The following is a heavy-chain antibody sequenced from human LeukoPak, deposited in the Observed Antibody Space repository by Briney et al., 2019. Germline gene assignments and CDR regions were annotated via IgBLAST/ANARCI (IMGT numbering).Heavy chain of an antibody. Sequence: PSETLSLTCAVYGGSFSGYYWSWLRQPPGKGLEWIGEINHSGSTNYNPSLKSRVTISVDTSKNQFSLKLSSVTAADTAVYYCARRSYYYDSSGPYNWFDPWGQGTLVTVSS. D-gene: IGHD3-22*01. V-gene: IGHV4-34*01. J-gene: IGHJ5*02. CDR2: INHSGST. CDR3: ARRSYYYDSSGPYNWFDP. CDR1: GGSFSGYY.